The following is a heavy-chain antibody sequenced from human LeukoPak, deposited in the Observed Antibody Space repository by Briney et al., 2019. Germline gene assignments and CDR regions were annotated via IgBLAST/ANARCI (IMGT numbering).Heavy chain of an antibody. D-gene: IGHD3-22*01. CDR1: GYTFTSYY. Sequence: ASVKVSCKASGYTFTSYYMHWVRQAPRHGLEWMGIINPSGGSTSYAPKFQGRVTMTRDTSTSTVYMDLSSLRSEDTAVYYCARDSHDTSGYPGYWGQGTLVTVSS. V-gene: IGHV1-46*01. CDR2: INPSGGST. J-gene: IGHJ4*02. CDR3: ARDSHDTSGYPGY.